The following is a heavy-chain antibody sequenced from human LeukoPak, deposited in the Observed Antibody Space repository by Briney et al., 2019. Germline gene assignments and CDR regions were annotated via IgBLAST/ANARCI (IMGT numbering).Heavy chain of an antibody. V-gene: IGHV1-69*05. J-gene: IGHJ5*02. Sequence: ASVKVSCKASGGSFGDFAIIWVRQAPGHRLEWMGRSVPMSDTKDYAQKFQGRVTFTTDESTTTAHMELSNLSPEDTAVYYCAATSIIFNWFDPWGQGTLVTVSS. CDR1: GGSFGDFA. D-gene: IGHD1-14*01. CDR2: SVPMSDTK. CDR3: AATSIIFNWFDP.